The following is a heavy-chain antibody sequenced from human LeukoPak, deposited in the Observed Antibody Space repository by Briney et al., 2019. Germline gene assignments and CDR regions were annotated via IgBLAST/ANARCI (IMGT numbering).Heavy chain of an antibody. D-gene: IGHD3-10*01. CDR1: GYTFTGYY. CDR2: INPNSGGT. CDR3: APGGQLLWFGEDEYNWFDP. V-gene: IGHV1-2*02. J-gene: IGHJ5*02. Sequence: ASVKVSCKASGYTFTGYYMHWVRQAPGQGLEWMGWINPNSGGTNYAQKFQGRVTMARDTSISTAYMELSRLRSDDTAVYYCAPGGQLLWFGEDEYNWFDPWGQGTLVTVSS.